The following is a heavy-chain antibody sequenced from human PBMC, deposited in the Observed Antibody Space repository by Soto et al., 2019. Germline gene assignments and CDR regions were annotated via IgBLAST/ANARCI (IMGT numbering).Heavy chain of an antibody. D-gene: IGHD5-18*01. CDR2: ISGSGGST. J-gene: IGHJ5*02. CDR3: ANDGIQLLNWFDP. CDR1: GFTFITYW. V-gene: IGHV3-23*01. Sequence: WGSLSLSCSASGFTFITYWMNWVRQAPGKGLEWVSAISGSGGSTYYADSVKGRFTISRDNSKNTLYLQMNSLRAEDTAVYYCANDGIQLLNWFDPWGQGNLVTVSS.